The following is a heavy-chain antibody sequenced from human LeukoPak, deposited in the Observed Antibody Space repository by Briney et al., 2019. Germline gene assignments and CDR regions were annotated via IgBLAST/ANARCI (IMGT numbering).Heavy chain of an antibody. Sequence: SETLSLTCAVYGGSFSGYYWSWIRQPPGKGLEWIGEINHSGSTNYNPSLKSRVTISVDTSKNQFSLKLSSVTAADTAVYYCARDGDSYGPTYYYYMDVWGKGTTVTVSS. D-gene: IGHD5-18*01. V-gene: IGHV4-34*01. CDR2: INHSGST. CDR1: GGSFSGYY. J-gene: IGHJ6*03. CDR3: ARDGDSYGPTYYYYMDV.